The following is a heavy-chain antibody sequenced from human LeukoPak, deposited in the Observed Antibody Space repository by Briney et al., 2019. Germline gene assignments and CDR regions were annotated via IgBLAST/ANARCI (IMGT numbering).Heavy chain of an antibody. Sequence: PGGSLRLSCAASGFTFSSYAMTWVRQAPGKGLQWVSTISVSGENTYYADSVKGRFTISRDISKGTLYLQMNSLRDEDTAVYYCAKYGSGSYYNGLYWGQGTLVTVSS. D-gene: IGHD3-10*01. CDR3: AKYGSGSYYNGLY. V-gene: IGHV3-23*01. J-gene: IGHJ4*02. CDR2: ISVSGENT. CDR1: GFTFSSYA.